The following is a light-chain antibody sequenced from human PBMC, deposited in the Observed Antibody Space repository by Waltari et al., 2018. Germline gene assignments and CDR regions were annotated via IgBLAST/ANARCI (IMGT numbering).Light chain of an antibody. CDR3: QQYDNWPPLT. CDR2: GAS. CDR1: QSVRSN. Sequence: EIVMTQSPATLSVSPGERATLSCRASQSVRSNLAWYQQKPGQVPRLLSYGASTRATGIPARFSGTGSGTEFTLTISSLQSEDFAVYYCQQYDNWPPLTFGGGTKVEIK. J-gene: IGKJ4*01. V-gene: IGKV3-15*01.